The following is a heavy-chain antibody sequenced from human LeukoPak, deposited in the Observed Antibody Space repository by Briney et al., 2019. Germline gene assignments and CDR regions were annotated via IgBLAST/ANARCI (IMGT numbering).Heavy chain of an antibody. Sequence: GGSLRLSCAASGFTFDDYAMHWVRQAPGKGLEWVSGISWNSGSIGYADSVKGRFTISRDNAKNSLYLQMNSLRAEDTAVYYCAKGRQQLSYFDYWGQGTLVTVSS. J-gene: IGHJ4*02. V-gene: IGHV3-9*01. CDR3: AKGRQQLSYFDY. D-gene: IGHD6-13*01. CDR2: ISWNSGSI. CDR1: GFTFDDYA.